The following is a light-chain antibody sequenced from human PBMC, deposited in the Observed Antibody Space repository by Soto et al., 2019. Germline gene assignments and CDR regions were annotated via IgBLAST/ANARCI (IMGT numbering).Light chain of an antibody. Sequence: DIQMTQSPSTLSASVGYRVTITCRASQSISSWLAWYQQKPGKAPKLLIHATSGLQSGVPSRFSGSGSGTDFTLTISNLQSEDFATYYCQQANSFPLTFGGGTKVDIK. CDR3: QQANSFPLT. CDR1: QSISSW. V-gene: IGKV1-12*01. J-gene: IGKJ4*01. CDR2: ATS.